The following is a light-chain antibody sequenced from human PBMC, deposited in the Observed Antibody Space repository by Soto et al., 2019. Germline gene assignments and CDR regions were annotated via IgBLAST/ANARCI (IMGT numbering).Light chain of an antibody. J-gene: IGLJ1*01. V-gene: IGLV2-14*01. Sequence: QSALTLPASVSASPGQSITISCTGTSSDVGGYNHDSWHHQHPGKAPKLIIYDVTNRPSGVSPRFSGSKSGNTASLTISGLQAEDEADYYCCSFTSTSTYVFGTGTKLTVL. CDR2: DVT. CDR1: SSDVGGYNH. CDR3: CSFTSTSTYV.